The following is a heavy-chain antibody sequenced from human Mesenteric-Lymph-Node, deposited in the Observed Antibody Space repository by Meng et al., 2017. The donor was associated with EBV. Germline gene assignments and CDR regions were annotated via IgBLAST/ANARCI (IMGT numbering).Heavy chain of an antibody. J-gene: IGHJ4*02. D-gene: IGHD3-10*01. CDR2: IYYSGST. CDR3: ARGYGSGSYRYFDY. V-gene: IGHV4-39*02. CDR1: GGSISSSNYY. Sequence: QAQLQESGPGLVKPSETLSLTCTVSGGSISSSNYYWGWIRQPPGKGLEWIGSIYYSGSTHYNPSLKSRVTISVDMSKNHFSLRLTSVTPADTAVYYCARGYGSGSYRYFDYWDQGTLVTVSS.